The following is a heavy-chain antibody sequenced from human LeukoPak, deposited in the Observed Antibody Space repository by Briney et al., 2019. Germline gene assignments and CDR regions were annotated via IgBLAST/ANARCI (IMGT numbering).Heavy chain of an antibody. CDR1: GFTFSGSS. CDR2: IRDKSNNYAT. CDR3: TYDFWGAYSHNWFDP. J-gene: IGHJ5*02. D-gene: IGHD3-3*01. Sequence: GGSLRLSCAASGFTFSGSSMHWVRQASGKGLEWVGRIRDKSNNYATAYAASVQGRFTISRDDSRNTAYLQMNSLRTEDTAVYYCTYDFWGAYSHNWFDPWGQGTLVTVSS. V-gene: IGHV3-73*01.